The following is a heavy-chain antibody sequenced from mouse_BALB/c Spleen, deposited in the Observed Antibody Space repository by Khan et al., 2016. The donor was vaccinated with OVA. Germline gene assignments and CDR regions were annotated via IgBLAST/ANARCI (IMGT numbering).Heavy chain of an antibody. D-gene: IGHD1-1*01. Sequence: VQLQESGPSLVKPSQTLSLTCSVTGDSITSGFWNWIRKFPGNKFEYMGYVTYSGNTYYNPSLKSRISITRDTSTSQYYLQLNSVTTEDTATYFCARSYGSWTMDYWGQGTSVTVSS. CDR2: VTYSGNT. J-gene: IGHJ4*01. CDR1: GDSITSGF. CDR3: ARSYGSWTMDY. V-gene: IGHV3-8*02.